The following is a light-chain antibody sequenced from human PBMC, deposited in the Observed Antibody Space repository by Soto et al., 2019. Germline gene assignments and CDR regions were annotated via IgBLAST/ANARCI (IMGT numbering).Light chain of an antibody. CDR2: EGS. Sequence: QSALTQPASVSGSPGQSITISCTGTSSDVGSYNLVSWYQQPPGEAPKLMIYEGSKRPSGVSNRFSGSKSGNTASLTISGLQAEDEADYYCLSFTSISTYIFGTGTKVTVL. CDR1: SSDVGSYNL. CDR3: LSFTSISTYI. V-gene: IGLV2-14*02. J-gene: IGLJ1*01.